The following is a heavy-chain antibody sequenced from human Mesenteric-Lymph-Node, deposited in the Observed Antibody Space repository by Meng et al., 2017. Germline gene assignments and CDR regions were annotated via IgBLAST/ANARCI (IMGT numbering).Heavy chain of an antibody. V-gene: IGHV1-2*06. D-gene: IGHD2-21*02. J-gene: IGHJ4*02. Sequence: ASVKVSCKASGYTFTGYYMHWVRQAPGQGLEWMGRINPNSGGTNYAQKFQGRVTLTRDTSISTAYMELSRLRSDDTAVYYCARDPDDLNFDYWGQGTQVTVSS. CDR3: ARDPDDLNFDY. CDR1: GYTFTGYY. CDR2: INPNSGGT.